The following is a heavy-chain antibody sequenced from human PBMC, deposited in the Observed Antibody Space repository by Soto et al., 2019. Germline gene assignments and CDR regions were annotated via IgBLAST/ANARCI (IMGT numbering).Heavy chain of an antibody. D-gene: IGHD6-13*01. J-gene: IGHJ6*02. CDR2: ISGSGGST. CDR1: GFTFSSYA. V-gene: IGHV3-23*01. CDR3: AKSSSSWYGVSVYYYYGMDV. Sequence: GGSLRLSCAASGFTFSSYAMSWVRQAPGKGLEWVSAISGSGGSTYYADSVKGRFTISRDNSKNTLYLQMNSLRAEDTAVYYCAKSSSSWYGVSVYYYYGMDVWGQGTTVTVSS.